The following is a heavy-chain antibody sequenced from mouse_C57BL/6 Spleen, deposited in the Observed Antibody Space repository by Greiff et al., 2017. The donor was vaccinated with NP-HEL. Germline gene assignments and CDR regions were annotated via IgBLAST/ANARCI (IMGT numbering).Heavy chain of an antibody. Sequence: QVQLKQPGAELVMPGASVKLSCKASGYTFTSYWMHWVKQRPGQGLEWIGEIDPSDSYTNYNQKFKGKSTLTVDKSSSTAYMQHSSRTSEDSAVYYCARGDGPYWGQGTLVTVSA. CDR1: GYTFTSYW. CDR2: IDPSDSYT. J-gene: IGHJ3*01. CDR3: ARGDGPY. D-gene: IGHD1-2*01. V-gene: IGHV1-69*01.